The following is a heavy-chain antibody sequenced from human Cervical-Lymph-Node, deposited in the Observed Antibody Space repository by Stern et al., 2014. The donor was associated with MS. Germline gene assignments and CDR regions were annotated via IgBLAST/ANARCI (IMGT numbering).Heavy chain of an antibody. CDR1: GGTFTDYA. CDR2: IIPSFETA. J-gene: IGHJ6*02. D-gene: IGHD1-26*01. Sequence: VQLVESGTEVKKPGSSVKVSCKASGGTFTDYAVMLVRQAPGQRLEWVGTIIPSFETANYAQNFQGKVTITADKSTTTAYLELSSLRSEDTAIYYCARERVGSINNVDVWGQGTTVTVSS. CDR3: ARERVGSINNVDV. V-gene: IGHV1-69*06.